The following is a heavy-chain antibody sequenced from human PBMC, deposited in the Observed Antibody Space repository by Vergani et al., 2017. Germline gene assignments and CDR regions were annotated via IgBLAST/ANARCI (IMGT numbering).Heavy chain of an antibody. CDR1: GFTFSSYW. CDR2: INSDGSST. Sequence: EVQLVESGGGLVQPGGSLRLSCAASGFTFSSYWMHWVRQAPGKGLVWVSRINSDGSSTSYADSVKGRFTISRDNAKNTLYLKMNSLRAEDTAVYYCARVSQQWLGGFDYWGQGTLVTVSS. D-gene: IGHD6-19*01. J-gene: IGHJ4*02. CDR3: ARVSQQWLGGFDY. V-gene: IGHV3-74*01.